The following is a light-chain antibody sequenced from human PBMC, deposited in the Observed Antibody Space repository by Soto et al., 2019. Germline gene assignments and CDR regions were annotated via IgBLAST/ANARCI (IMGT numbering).Light chain of an antibody. J-gene: IGKJ5*01. Sequence: EIVLTQSPATLSLSPGERATLSCRASQSVSSYLAWYQHKPGQAPRLLIYDVSNRATGIPARFSASGSGTDFTLTISRLEPEGFAVYYCQQRSHWPPITFGQGTRLEIK. CDR3: QQRSHWPPIT. CDR1: QSVSSY. CDR2: DVS. V-gene: IGKV3-11*01.